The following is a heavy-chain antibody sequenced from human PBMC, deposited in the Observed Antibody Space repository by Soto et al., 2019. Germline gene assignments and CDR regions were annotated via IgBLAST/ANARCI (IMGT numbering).Heavy chain of an antibody. V-gene: IGHV3-23*01. CDR2: ISGSGTTT. CDR3: AKDRVGGVPDAFDI. D-gene: IGHD2-8*01. J-gene: IGHJ3*02. Sequence: GGSLRLSCAASGFTSTNYVMNWVRQAPGKGLEWVSSISGSGTTTFYADSVKGRFIISRDNSKNTLYLQMNSLRAEDTALYYCAKDRVGGVPDAFDIWGQGTMVTVSS. CDR1: GFTSTNYV.